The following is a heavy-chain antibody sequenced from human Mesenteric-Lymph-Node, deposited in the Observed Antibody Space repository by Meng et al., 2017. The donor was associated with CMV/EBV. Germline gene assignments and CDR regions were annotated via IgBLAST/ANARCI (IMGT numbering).Heavy chain of an antibody. V-gene: IGHV3-30-3*01. CDR2: TSYDGNKK. D-gene: IGHD6-13*01. CDR1: GFTFSSYA. CDR3: AKVRGPLAY. Sequence: GGSLKISCAASGFTFSSYAMNWVRQAPGKGLEWVALTSYDGNKKHYADSVKGRFIISRDNSKTTLYLQMNSLRAEDTAVYYCAKVRGPLAYWGQGTLVTVSS. J-gene: IGHJ4*02.